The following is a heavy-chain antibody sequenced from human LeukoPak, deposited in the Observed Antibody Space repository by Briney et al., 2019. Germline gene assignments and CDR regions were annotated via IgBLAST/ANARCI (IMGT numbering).Heavy chain of an antibody. Sequence: SETLSLTCTVSGGSINSGSFYWGWIRQPPGKGLDWIGSISYSGSTYYNPSLKSRVTISVDTSNNHLSLKLTSVTAADTAVYFCARHGRSSISGKRSFDYWGQGTLVTVSS. CDR2: ISYSGST. CDR3: ARHGRSSISGKRSFDY. J-gene: IGHJ4*02. CDR1: GGSINSGSFY. D-gene: IGHD2-2*01. V-gene: IGHV4-39*01.